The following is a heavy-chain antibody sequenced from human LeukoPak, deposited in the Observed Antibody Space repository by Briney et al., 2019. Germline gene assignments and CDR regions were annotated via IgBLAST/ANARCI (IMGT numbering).Heavy chain of an antibody. CDR3: ARSIAVAGTQPDY. CDR1: GYTFTVYY. V-gene: IGHV1-2*02. CDR2: INPNSGGT. J-gene: IGHJ4*02. Sequence: ASVNVSCKASGYTFTVYYMHWVRQAPGQGLEWMGWINPNSGGTNYAQKFQGRVTMTRDTSISTAYMELSRLRSDDTAVYYCARSIAVAGTQPDYWGQGTLVTVSS. D-gene: IGHD6-19*01.